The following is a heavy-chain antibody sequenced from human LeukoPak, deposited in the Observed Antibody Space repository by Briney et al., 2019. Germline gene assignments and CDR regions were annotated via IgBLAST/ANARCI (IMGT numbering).Heavy chain of an antibody. Sequence: GGSLRLSCAAYGFTFSIYSMNWVRQAQGKGLEWVSSISSSSSYIYYADSVKGRFTISRDNAKNSLYLQMNSLRAEDTAVYYCAKTIAAAGTFYYWFDPWGQGTLVTVSS. D-gene: IGHD6-13*01. CDR1: GFTFSIYS. J-gene: IGHJ5*02. CDR2: ISSSSSYI. V-gene: IGHV3-21*01. CDR3: AKTIAAAGTFYYWFDP.